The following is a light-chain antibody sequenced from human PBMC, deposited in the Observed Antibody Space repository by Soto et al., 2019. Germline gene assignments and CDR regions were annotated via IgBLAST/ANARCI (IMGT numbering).Light chain of an antibody. CDR3: GTWDSSRGV. J-gene: IGLJ2*01. CDR2: ENN. CDR1: SSNIGNNY. V-gene: IGLV1-51*02. Sequence: QSVLTQPPSVSAAPGQKVTISCSGSSSNIGNNYVSWYQQLPGTAPKLLIYENNKRPSGIPDRFSGSKSGTSATLGITGLQTGGEADYYCGTWDSSRGVFGGGTKLTVL.